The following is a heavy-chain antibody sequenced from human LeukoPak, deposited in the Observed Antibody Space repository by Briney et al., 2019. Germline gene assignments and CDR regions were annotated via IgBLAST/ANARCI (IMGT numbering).Heavy chain of an antibody. CDR2: INPDESTT. Sequence: GGSLRLPCAASGFTFSSYWMHWVRQAPGKGLVWVSRINPDESTTSYADSVKGRFTISRDSAKNTLYLQMNSLRAEDTAVYYCARDKVYGDYLDGMEVWGQGTTVTVSS. CDR3: ARDKVYGDYLDGMEV. CDR1: GFTFSSYW. J-gene: IGHJ6*02. V-gene: IGHV3-74*01. D-gene: IGHD4-17*01.